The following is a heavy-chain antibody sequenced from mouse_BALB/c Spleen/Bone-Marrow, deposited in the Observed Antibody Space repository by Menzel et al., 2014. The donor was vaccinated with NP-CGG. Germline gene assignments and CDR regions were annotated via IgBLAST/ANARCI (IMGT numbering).Heavy chain of an antibody. CDR2: ILPESGSS. CDR1: GYTFSSFW. V-gene: IGHV1-9*01. Sequence: QVQLQQSGAELMKPGASMKISCKASGYTFSSFWIEWVKQRPGHGLEWIGEILPESGSSNYNEKFKGKATLTADTSSNTVYKQLSSLTSEDSAVYYCARTPGVLYYFDYWGQGTPLTVSS. J-gene: IGHJ2*01. CDR3: ARTPGVLYYFDY.